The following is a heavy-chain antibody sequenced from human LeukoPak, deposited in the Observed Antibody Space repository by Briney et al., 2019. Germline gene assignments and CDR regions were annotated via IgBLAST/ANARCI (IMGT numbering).Heavy chain of an antibody. CDR3: ARDWNDYGDRHFDY. J-gene: IGHJ4*02. Sequence: ASVKVSCKASGGTFSSYAISWVRQAPGQGLEWMGGIIPIFGTANYAQKFQGRVTITADESTSTAYMELSSLRSEDTAVYYCARDWNDYGDRHFDYWGQGTLVTVSS. V-gene: IGHV1-69*13. CDR2: IIPIFGTA. CDR1: GGTFSSYA. D-gene: IGHD4-17*01.